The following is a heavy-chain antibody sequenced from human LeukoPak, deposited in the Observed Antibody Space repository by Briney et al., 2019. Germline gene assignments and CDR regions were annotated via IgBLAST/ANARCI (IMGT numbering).Heavy chain of an antibody. Sequence: GGSLRLSCAASGFTFSSYWMGWVRQAPGKGLEWVASIKQDGSEKYSVDSVKGRFTISRDNAQNSLYLQMNSLRAEDTAIYYCHTVGLHAFNYWGQGTLVAVSS. J-gene: IGHJ4*02. D-gene: IGHD4-11*01. CDR1: GFTFSSYW. V-gene: IGHV3-7*05. CDR3: HTVGLHAFNY. CDR2: IKQDGSEK.